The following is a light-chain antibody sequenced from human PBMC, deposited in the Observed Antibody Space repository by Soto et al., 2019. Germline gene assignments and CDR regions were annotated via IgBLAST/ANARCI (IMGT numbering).Light chain of an antibody. V-gene: IGLV1-51*02. CDR2: ESD. CDR3: GTWDTSLSVV. J-gene: IGLJ2*01. CDR1: SSNIGNNY. Sequence: QAVLTQPPSVSAAPGQMVTISCSGSSSNIGNNYVSWYQQLPGTAPKLLIYESDKRPSGIPDRFSGSKSGTSATLGIAGLQTGDEADYYCGTWDTSLSVVFGGATKVSVL.